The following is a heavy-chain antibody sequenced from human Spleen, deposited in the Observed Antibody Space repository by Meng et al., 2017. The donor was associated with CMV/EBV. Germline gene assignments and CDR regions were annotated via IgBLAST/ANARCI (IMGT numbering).Heavy chain of an antibody. CDR2: VSDNGANT. CDR1: GFTFSSYA. D-gene: IGHD2-15*01. V-gene: IGHV3-23*01. J-gene: IGHJ5*02. Sequence: GESLKISCAASGFTFSSYAMTWVRHAPGKGLEWVSAVSDNGANTYYADSVKGQFTISRDNSKNTLYLLMNSLRSEDTAVYYCAMSAGIDPWGEGTLVTVSS. CDR3: AMSAGIDP.